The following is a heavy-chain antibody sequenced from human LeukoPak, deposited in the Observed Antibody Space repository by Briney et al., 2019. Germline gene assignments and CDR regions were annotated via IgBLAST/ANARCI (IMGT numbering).Heavy chain of an antibody. Sequence: SETLSLTCTVSGGSISTSNYYWGWIRQPPGKGLEWIGNIFYSGSTYYSPSLKSRVTISLDTSRNQFSLKLNSVTAADTAVYYCARVYYDILTGYYNAQGPDNWFDPWGQGTLVTVSS. CDR2: IFYSGST. CDR1: GGSISTSNYY. V-gene: IGHV4-39*07. D-gene: IGHD3-9*01. CDR3: ARVYYDILTGYYNAQGPDNWFDP. J-gene: IGHJ5*02.